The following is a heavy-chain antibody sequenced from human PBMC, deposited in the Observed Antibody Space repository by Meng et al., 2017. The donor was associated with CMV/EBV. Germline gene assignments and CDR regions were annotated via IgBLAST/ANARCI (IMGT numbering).Heavy chain of an antibody. V-gene: IGHV3-7*01. CDR1: GFTFSSYW. CDR2: IKQDGSEK. Sequence: GESLKISCAASGFTFSSYWMSWVRQAPGKGLEWVANIKQDGSEKYYVDSVKGRFTISRDNAKKSLCLQMNSLRAEDTAVYYCVRDTIFGVPDYWGQGTLVTVSS. CDR3: VRDTIFGVPDY. D-gene: IGHD3-3*01. J-gene: IGHJ4*02.